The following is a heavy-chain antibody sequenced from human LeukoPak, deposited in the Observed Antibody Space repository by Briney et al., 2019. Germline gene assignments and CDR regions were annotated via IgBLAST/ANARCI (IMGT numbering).Heavy chain of an antibody. D-gene: IGHD3-10*01. V-gene: IGHV3-74*01. CDR1: GFTFNTYW. CDR3: ARDPVRRDSY. CDR2: INPDGSQT. J-gene: IGHJ4*02. Sequence: GGSLRLSCAASGFTFNTYWMHWVRQAPGKGLVWVSHINPDGSQTDYADSVTGRFTISRDNAKNTLYLQMNSLRAEDTAVYYCARDPVRRDSYWGQGTLVTVSS.